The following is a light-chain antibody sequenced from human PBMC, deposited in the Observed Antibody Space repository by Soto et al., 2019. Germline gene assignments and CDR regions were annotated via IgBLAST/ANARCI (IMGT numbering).Light chain of an antibody. CDR2: DAS. CDR1: QSVSSY. CDR3: QQRSNWPSA. J-gene: IGKJ4*01. Sequence: EIVLTQSPATLSLSPGERATLSCRASQSVSSYLAWYQQKPGQAPRLLIYDASNRATDIPARFSGSESGTDFTLTISSLEPEDFAVYYCQQRSNWPSAFGGGTKVEIK. V-gene: IGKV3-11*01.